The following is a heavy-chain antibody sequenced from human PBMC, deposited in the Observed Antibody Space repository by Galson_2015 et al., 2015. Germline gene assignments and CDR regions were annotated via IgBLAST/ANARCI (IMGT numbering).Heavy chain of an antibody. CDR1: GFTFSSYG. CDR2: IWYDGSNK. CDR3: ARVGISGEEWFGVSGLDY. V-gene: IGHV3-33*01. Sequence: SLRLSCAASGFTFSSYGMHWVRQAPGKGLEWVAVIWYDGSNKYYADSAKGRFTISRDNSKNTLYLQMNSLRAEDTAVYYCARVGISGEEWFGVSGLDYWGQGTLVTVSS. J-gene: IGHJ4*02. D-gene: IGHD3-10*01.